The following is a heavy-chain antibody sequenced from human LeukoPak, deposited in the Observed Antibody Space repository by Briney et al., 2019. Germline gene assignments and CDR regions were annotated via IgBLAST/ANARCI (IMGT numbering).Heavy chain of an antibody. D-gene: IGHD3-22*01. CDR3: GGSFLLDSGGYYRDY. Sequence: PSQTLSLTGTGPAGSISSGRCYWVCIRQPAGKGLESIGCIHTRGRTTYKPSLKRRFTISVDTAKTHFSLKLSAVNAADTAVYYCGGSFLLDSGGYYRDYWGQGTLVTVSP. J-gene: IGHJ4*02. CDR2: IHTRGRT. V-gene: IGHV4-61*02. CDR1: AGSISSGRCY.